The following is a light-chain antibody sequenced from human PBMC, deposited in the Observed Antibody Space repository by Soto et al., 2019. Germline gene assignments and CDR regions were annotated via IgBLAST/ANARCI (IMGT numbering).Light chain of an antibody. V-gene: IGKV3-11*01. CDR1: QSISTY. Sequence: EIVLTQSPATLSLSPGERATLSCRASQSISTYLAWYQQKPGQAPRLLIYDASNRATGIPARFSGSGSGTDLTLIISGLEPEDFAVYYCQQRSNWPLTFGGGTKVEIK. CDR2: DAS. CDR3: QQRSNWPLT. J-gene: IGKJ4*01.